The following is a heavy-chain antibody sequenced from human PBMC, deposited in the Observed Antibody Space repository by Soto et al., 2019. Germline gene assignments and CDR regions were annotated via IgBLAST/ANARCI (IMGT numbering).Heavy chain of an antibody. CDR1: GDSISSGGHY. CDR3: AAAHRGVAVPNWFDP. J-gene: IGHJ5*02. CDR2: ISYSGTA. V-gene: IGHV4-31*11. Sequence: SETLSLTCGVSGDSISSGGHYWTWIRQHPGKGLEFLGYISYSGTAYYNPSLKSRIILSIDKAANQFSLELRSVTAADTAVYYCAAAHRGVAVPNWFDPWGHGTLVTVSS. D-gene: IGHD6-19*01.